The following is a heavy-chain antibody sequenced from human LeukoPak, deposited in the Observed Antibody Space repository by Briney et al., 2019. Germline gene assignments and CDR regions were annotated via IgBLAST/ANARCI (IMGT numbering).Heavy chain of an antibody. Sequence: SVKVSCKASGGTFSSYAISWVRQAPGQGLEWMGRIIPIFGTANYAQTFQGRVTITTDESTSTAYMELSSLRSEDTAVYYCARVSIAARTALEEIDYWGQGTLGTVSS. CDR3: ARVSIAARTALEEIDY. V-gene: IGHV1-69*05. CDR2: IIPIFGTA. J-gene: IGHJ4*02. CDR1: GGTFSSYA. D-gene: IGHD6-6*01.